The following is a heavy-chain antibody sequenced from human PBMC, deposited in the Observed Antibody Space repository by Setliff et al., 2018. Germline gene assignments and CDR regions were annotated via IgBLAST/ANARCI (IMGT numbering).Heavy chain of an antibody. CDR2: IYYSGTT. CDR3: ARHDARGYYYYMDV. CDR1: GGSISSSDFY. V-gene: IGHV4-39*01. J-gene: IGHJ6*03. D-gene: IGHD3-10*01. Sequence: LSLTCTVSGGSISSSDFYWGWIRQPPEKGLEWIGSIYYSGTTYYNPSLKSPVTISIDTSKNQFSLKLSPVTAADTAIYYCARHDARGYYYYMDVWGEGTTVTVSS.